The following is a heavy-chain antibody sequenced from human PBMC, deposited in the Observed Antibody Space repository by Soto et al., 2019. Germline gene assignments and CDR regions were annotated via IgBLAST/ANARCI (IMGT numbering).Heavy chain of an antibody. J-gene: IGHJ6*02. Sequence: SETLSLTCTVSGGSISSGGYYWSWIRQHPGKGLEWIGYIYYSGSTYYNPSLKSRVTISVDTSKNQFSLKMSSVTAADTAMYYCARDARIAAAGSYYYGMDVWGQGTTVTVSS. CDR2: IYYSGST. CDR3: ARDARIAAAGSYYYGMDV. D-gene: IGHD6-13*01. CDR1: GGSISSGGYY. V-gene: IGHV4-31*03.